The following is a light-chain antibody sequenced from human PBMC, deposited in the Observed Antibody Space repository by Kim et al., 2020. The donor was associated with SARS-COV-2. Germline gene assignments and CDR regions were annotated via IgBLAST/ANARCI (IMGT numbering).Light chain of an antibody. CDR1: SSDIGSYNY. Sequence: SITISCTGASSDIGSYNYVSWYQQHPGKAPKLMIYDVSNRPSGVSNRFSGSKSGNTASLTISGLQAEDEADYYCSSYTRSSTNYVFGTGTKVTVL. V-gene: IGLV2-14*03. J-gene: IGLJ1*01. CDR2: DVS. CDR3: SSYTRSSTNYV.